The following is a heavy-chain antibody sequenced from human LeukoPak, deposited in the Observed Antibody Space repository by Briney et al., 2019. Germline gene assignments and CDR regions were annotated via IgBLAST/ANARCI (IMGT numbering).Heavy chain of an antibody. V-gene: IGHV1-46*01. D-gene: IGHD2-2*01. CDR2: INPSGGST. CDR3: ARADSVVVPAAFDY. CDR1: GYTFTSYY. J-gene: IGHJ4*02. Sequence: GASVTVSCKASGYTFTSYYMHWVRQAPGQGLEWFGIINPSGGSTSYAQKFQGRVTMTRDMSTSTVYMELSSLRSEDTAVYYCARADSVVVPAAFDYWGQGTLVTVSS.